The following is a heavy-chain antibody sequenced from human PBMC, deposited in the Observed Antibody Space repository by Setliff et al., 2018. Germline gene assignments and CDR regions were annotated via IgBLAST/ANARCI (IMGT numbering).Heavy chain of an antibody. D-gene: IGHD3-16*02. CDR2: IHPNTGST. CDR1: GYTFTAYY. J-gene: IGHJ3*01. Sequence: ASVKVSCKTSGYTFTAYYIYWVRQAPGHGLELMGRIHPNTGSTNYLQDFQGRVTITRDTSIYAVYMELTGLTSGDTAVYYCAKQGYSDSLYAFDVWGQGTVVTVSS. V-gene: IGHV1-2*06. CDR3: AKQGYSDSLYAFDV.